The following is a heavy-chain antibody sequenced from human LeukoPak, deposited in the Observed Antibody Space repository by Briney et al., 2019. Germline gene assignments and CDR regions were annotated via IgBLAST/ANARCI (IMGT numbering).Heavy chain of an antibody. V-gene: IGHV3-66*01. D-gene: IGHD1-26*01. CDR3: AREGGSQGAFDY. Sequence: PGGSLRLSCAASGFTVSSNQMSWVRQAPGKGLEWVSLIYSGGSTYYADSVKARFTISRENSKNTLYLQMNSLRAEDTAVYYCAREGGSQGAFDYWGQGTLVTVSS. J-gene: IGHJ4*02. CDR2: IYSGGST. CDR1: GFTVSSNQ.